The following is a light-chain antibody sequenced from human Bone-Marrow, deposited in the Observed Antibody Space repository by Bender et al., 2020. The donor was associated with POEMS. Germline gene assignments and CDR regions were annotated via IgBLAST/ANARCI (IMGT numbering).Light chain of an antibody. CDR2: EGN. CDR3: CSYAPGSNPDLL. CDR1: DVGSSNP. Sequence: QSALTQPASVSGSPGQSITISCDVGSSNPVSWYQQHPGKAPKLIVYEGNKRPSGLSNRFSGSKSGDTASLTISGLQAEDEADYYCCSYAPGSNPDLLFGGGTKVTVL. V-gene: IGLV2-23*01. J-gene: IGLJ2*01.